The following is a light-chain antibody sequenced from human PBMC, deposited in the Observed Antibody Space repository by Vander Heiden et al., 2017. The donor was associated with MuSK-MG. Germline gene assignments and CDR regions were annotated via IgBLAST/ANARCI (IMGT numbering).Light chain of an antibody. CDR2: GAS. J-gene: IGKJ1*01. CDR1: QSVSSN. CDR3: QQDTNWAGA. Sequence: EIVMTQSPATLSVSPGERATLSCRASQSVSSNLAWYQQKPGQAPRLLIYGASTRATGIPARFSGSGSGTEFTLTISSLQSEDFAVYYCQQDTNWAGAFGQGTKVEIK. V-gene: IGKV3-15*01.